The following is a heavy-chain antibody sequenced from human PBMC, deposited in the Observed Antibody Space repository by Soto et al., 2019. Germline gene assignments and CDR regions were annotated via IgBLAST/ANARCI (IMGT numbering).Heavy chain of an antibody. CDR3: ARDQVGCSGGSCYDY. CDR1: GYTFTSYD. V-gene: IGHV1-8*01. Sequence: ASVKVSCKASGYTFTSYDINWVRQATGQGLEWMGWMNPNSGNTGYAQKFQDRVTITRDTSASTAYMELNSLRSEDTAVYYCARDQVGCSGGSCYDYWGQGTLVTVSS. J-gene: IGHJ4*02. D-gene: IGHD2-15*01. CDR2: MNPNSGNT.